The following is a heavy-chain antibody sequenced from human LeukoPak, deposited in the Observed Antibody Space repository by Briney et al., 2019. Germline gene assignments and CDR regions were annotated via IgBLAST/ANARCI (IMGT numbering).Heavy chain of an antibody. D-gene: IGHD7-27*01. CDR1: GLTFGTYG. V-gene: IGHV3-23*01. CDR3: ARELVSLGTGYFDL. J-gene: IGHJ2*01. CDR2: ITGSSTWT. Sequence: GGSLRLSCEASGLTFGTYGMTWVRQAPGKGLEWVSGITGSSTWTYFADSVKGRFTISRDNSKNTLHLQMNNLRVEDTAIYYCARELVSLGTGYFDLWGRGSLVTVSS.